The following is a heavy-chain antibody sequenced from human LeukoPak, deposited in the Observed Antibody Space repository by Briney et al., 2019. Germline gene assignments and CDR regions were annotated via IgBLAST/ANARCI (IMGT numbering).Heavy chain of an antibody. J-gene: IGHJ3*02. Sequence: ASVKVSCKASGYTFTAYYIHWVRQAPGQGLEWMGRINPKNGDTNYAQKFQGRVTITRNISISTAYMELSSLRSDDTAVYYCATELVGVFETWGQGTTVTVSS. D-gene: IGHD1-26*01. CDR3: ATELVGVFET. CDR2: INPKNGDT. V-gene: IGHV1-2*06. CDR1: GYTFTAYY.